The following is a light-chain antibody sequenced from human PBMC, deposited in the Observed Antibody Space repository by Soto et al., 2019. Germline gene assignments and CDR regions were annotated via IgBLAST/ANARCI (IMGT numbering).Light chain of an antibody. CDR1: SSDVGFYNF. Sequence: LTQPPSASGSPGQSLTISCTGTSSDVGFYNFVSWYQQRPGKAPQLVIYEVTKRPSGVPDRFSGSKSGSTASLTVSGLQADDEADYYCASYAGTKLFVFGSGTKV. V-gene: IGLV2-8*01. CDR3: ASYAGTKLFV. J-gene: IGLJ1*01. CDR2: EVT.